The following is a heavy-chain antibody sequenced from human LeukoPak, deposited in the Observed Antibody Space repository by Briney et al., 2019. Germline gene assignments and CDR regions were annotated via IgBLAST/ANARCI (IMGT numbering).Heavy chain of an antibody. V-gene: IGHV3-7*03. J-gene: IGHJ3*02. Sequence: GGSLRLSCTASGFTFSSYWMNWVRQAPGKGLEWVANIKQDGSEKYYVDSVKGRFTISRDNAKNSLYLQMNSLRAEDTAVYYCARDHEQLILDAFDIWGQGTMVTVSS. CDR1: GFTFSSYW. CDR2: IKQDGSEK. D-gene: IGHD6-13*01. CDR3: ARDHEQLILDAFDI.